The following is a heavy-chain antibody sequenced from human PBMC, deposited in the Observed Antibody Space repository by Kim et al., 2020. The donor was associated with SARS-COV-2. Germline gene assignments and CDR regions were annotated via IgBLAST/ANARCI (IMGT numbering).Heavy chain of an antibody. D-gene: IGHD6-19*01. V-gene: IGHV4-34*01. CDR3: ARGTRQWLVRGPYYYYMD. CDR1: GGSFSGYY. J-gene: IGHJ6*03. CDR2: INHSGST. Sequence: SETLSLTCAVYGGSFSGYYWSWIRQPPGKGLEWIGEINHSGSTNYNPSLKSRVTISVDTSKNQFSLKLSPVTAADTVVYYCARGTRQWLVRGPYYYYMD.